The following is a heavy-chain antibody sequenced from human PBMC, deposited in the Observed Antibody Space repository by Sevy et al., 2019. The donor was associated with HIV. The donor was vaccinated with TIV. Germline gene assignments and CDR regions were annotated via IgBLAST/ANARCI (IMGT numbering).Heavy chain of an antibody. J-gene: IGHJ3*02. CDR2: IRNKANTYAT. CDR1: GFTFSDSA. V-gene: IGHV3-73*01. Sequence: GGSLRLSCAASGFTFSDSAMHWFRQASGKGLEWVGLIRNKANTYATTYGASVKGRFTISGDDSKNTAYLQMSSLKTEDTAVYYCTRHNYDSSDYNAFDIWGQGTMVTVSS. D-gene: IGHD3-22*01. CDR3: TRHNYDSSDYNAFDI.